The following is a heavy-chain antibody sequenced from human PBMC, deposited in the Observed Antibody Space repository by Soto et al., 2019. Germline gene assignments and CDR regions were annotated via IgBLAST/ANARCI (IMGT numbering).Heavy chain of an antibody. J-gene: IGHJ4*02. V-gene: IGHV1-18*04. CDR2: ISAYNGNT. Sequence: ASVKVSCTASGYTFTSYGISWVRQAPGQGLEWMGWISAYNGNTNYAQKLQGRVTMTTDTSTSTAYMELRSLRSDDTAVYYCARDRDFWGTFDYWGQGTLVTVSS. D-gene: IGHD3-3*01. CDR3: ARDRDFWGTFDY. CDR1: GYTFTSYG.